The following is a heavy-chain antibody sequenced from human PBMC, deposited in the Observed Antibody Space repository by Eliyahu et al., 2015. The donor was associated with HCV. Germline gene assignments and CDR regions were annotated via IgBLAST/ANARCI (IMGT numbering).Heavy chain of an antibody. V-gene: IGHV3-9*01. J-gene: IGHJ6*02. CDR3: GKGLRPDSVISADYYYGVDV. D-gene: IGHD2-21*01. CDR2: ISANSGMI. CDR1: GFRFADYA. Sequence: EVQLVESGGGLTQPGRSVRLSCVXSGFRFADYAXXWVRQAPGKGLEWVXGISANSGMIGYADSVKDRFTIFRDNAEKSLYLEMNNVRSEDTALYYCGKGLRPDSVISADYYYGVDVWGQGTTVTVSS.